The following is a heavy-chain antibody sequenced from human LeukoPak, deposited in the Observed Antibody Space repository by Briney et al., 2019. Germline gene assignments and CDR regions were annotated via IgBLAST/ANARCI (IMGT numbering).Heavy chain of an antibody. CDR1: GFSLSTSGVG. J-gene: IGHJ4*02. V-gene: IGHV2-5*02. D-gene: IGHD3-22*01. Sequence: SGPTLVKPTQPLTLTSTFSGFSLSTSGVGVGWIRQAPGKALEWLALIYWDDDKRYSPSLKSRLTITKDTSKNQVDLAMTNMDPVDTATYYCAHRRPLVSGDTSGYYYYFDYWGQGTLVTVSS. CDR3: AHRRPLVSGDTSGYYYYFDY. CDR2: IYWDDDK.